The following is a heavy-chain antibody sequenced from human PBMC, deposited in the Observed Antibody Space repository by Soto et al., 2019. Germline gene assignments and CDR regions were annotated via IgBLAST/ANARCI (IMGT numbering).Heavy chain of an antibody. D-gene: IGHD1-26*01. CDR3: ARDPVGATRFDY. CDR2: IYYLGRT. V-gene: IGHV4-59*01. Sequence: SETLSLTCTVDSISTYYWNWIRQPPGKGLEWIGYIYYLGRTNYNSSLRSRVTMSIDTSKNQFSLKLSSVTAGDTAIYYCARDPVGATRFDYWGQGVPVTVS. J-gene: IGHJ4*02. CDR1: SISTYY.